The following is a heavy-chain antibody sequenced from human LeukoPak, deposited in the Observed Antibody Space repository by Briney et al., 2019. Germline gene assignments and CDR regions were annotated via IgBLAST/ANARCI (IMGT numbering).Heavy chain of an antibody. V-gene: IGHV4-34*01. J-gene: IGHJ4*02. D-gene: IGHD2-2*01. CDR1: GGSFSGYY. CDR3: ARDRRTMGIL. CDR2: INHSGST. Sequence: SETLSLTCAVYGGSFSGYYWSWIRQPPGKGLEWIGEINHSGSTNYNPSLKSRVTISVDTSKNQFSLKLSSVTAADTAVYYCARDRRTMGILWGQGTLVTVSS.